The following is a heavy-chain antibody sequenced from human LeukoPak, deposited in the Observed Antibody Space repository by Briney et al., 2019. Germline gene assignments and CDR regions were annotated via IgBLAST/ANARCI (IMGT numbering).Heavy chain of an antibody. D-gene: IGHD2-15*01. CDR2: ICGNDGKT. V-gene: IGHV3-23*01. Sequence: GGSLRLSCAASGFPFSSFAMSWVRQAPGKGLEWVSGICGNDGKTYYADSVKGRFTISRDNSKNTLYLQMNSLRAEDTALYYCAKDTGCSCYSAIAYWGQGALVTVST. CDR1: GFPFSSFA. J-gene: IGHJ4*02. CDR3: AKDTGCSCYSAIAY.